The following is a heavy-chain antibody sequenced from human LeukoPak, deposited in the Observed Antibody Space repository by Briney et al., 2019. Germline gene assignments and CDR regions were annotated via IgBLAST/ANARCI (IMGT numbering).Heavy chain of an antibody. Sequence: SQTLSLTCAISGDSVSINTVAWNWIRQPPSRGLEWLGRTYYRSKWYNDYAVSVKSRITINPDTSKNQFSLQLDSVTPEDTAVYYCARDLPLSDAFDIWGQGTVVTVSS. CDR1: GDSVSINTVA. V-gene: IGHV6-1*01. CDR3: ARDLPLSDAFDI. J-gene: IGHJ3*02. CDR2: TYYRSKWYN.